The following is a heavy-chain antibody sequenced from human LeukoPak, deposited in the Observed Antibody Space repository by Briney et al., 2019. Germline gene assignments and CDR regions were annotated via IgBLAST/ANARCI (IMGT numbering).Heavy chain of an antibody. D-gene: IGHD3-10*01. Sequence: SETLSLTCTVSGGSISSYYWSWIRQPPGKGLEWIGYIYYSGSTNYNPSLKSRVTISVDTSKNQFSLKLSSVTAADTAVYYCARLMVRGDPDYWGQGTLVTVSS. J-gene: IGHJ4*02. CDR3: ARLMVRGDPDY. CDR1: GGSISSYY. CDR2: IYYSGST. V-gene: IGHV4-59*01.